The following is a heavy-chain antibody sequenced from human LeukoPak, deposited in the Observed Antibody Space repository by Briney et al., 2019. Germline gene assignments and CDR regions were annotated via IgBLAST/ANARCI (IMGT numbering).Heavy chain of an antibody. Sequence: ASVKVSCKASGYTFTGYYMHWVRQAPGQGLEWMGWINPNSGVTKYAQKFQGRVTMTSDTSISTACMELSRLRSDDTAVYYCTRDAGGGDCYSCPNWFDPWGQGTLVTVSS. J-gene: IGHJ5*02. CDR3: TRDAGGGDCYSCPNWFDP. V-gene: IGHV1-2*02. CDR2: INPNSGVT. D-gene: IGHD2-21*02. CDR1: GYTFTGYY.